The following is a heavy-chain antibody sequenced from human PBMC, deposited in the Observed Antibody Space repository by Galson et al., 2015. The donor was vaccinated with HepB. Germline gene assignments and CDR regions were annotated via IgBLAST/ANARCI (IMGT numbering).Heavy chain of an antibody. J-gene: IGHJ4*02. CDR1: GFTFSSYS. Sequence: SLRLSCAVSGFTFSSYSMNWVRQAPGKGLEWVSSISSTGSNIYYADSVKGRFTISRDNAKNSLYLQMNSLRAEDTAVYYCARDHPLKKTYDYWGKGTLVTVSS. V-gene: IGHV3-21*06. CDR3: ARDHPLKKTYDY. CDR2: ISSTGSNI.